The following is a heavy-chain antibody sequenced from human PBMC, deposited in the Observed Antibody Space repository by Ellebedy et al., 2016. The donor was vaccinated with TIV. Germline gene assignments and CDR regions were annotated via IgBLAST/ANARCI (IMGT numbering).Heavy chain of an antibody. CDR3: ARTCYYDVGAHSDAFDT. CDR1: GGSISSSDYY. D-gene: IGHD3-22*01. Sequence: SETLSLTCTVSGGSISSSDYYWGWLRQPPGKGLEWIGSMFYSGSTYYNPSLKSRVSISVDTSKNQFSLKLSSVTAADTAVYYCARTCYYDVGAHSDAFDTWGQGTMVTVSS. J-gene: IGHJ3*02. CDR2: MFYSGST. V-gene: IGHV4-39*01.